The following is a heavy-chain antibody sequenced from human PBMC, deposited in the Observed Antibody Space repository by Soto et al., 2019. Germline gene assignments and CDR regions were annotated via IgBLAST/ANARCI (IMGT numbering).Heavy chain of an antibody. CDR3: ARTYSSSYSRYPVYYGMDV. CDR1: GDSISSYL. V-gene: IGHV4-59*01. J-gene: IGHJ6*02. Sequence: PSATLSLTYSGSGDSISSYLWGWIRQPPGKGLEWIGCVYHSGSTNYSPSLKRRVSISVDTSKNQFSLRLTSVTAAGTAVYYCARTYSSSYSRYPVYYGMDVWGQGTTVTVSS. CDR2: VYHSGST. D-gene: IGHD4-4*01.